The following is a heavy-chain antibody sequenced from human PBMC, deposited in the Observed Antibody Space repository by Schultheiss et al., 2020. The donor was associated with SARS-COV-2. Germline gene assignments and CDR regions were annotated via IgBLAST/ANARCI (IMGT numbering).Heavy chain of an antibody. Sequence: GGSLRLSCAASGFIFSSYEMNWVRKAPGKGLEWVSYISSSGSTIYYADSVKGRFTISRDNAKRSLYLQMNSLRAEDTAVYFCAPPGYRSGMRDFWGQGTLVTVSS. CDR1: GFIFSSYE. CDR2: ISSSGSTI. CDR3: APPGYRSGMRDF. J-gene: IGHJ4*02. D-gene: IGHD5-18*01. V-gene: IGHV3-48*03.